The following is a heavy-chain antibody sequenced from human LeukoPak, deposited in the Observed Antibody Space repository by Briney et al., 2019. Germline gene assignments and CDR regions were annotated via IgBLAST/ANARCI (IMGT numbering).Heavy chain of an antibody. J-gene: IGHJ4*02. CDR3: ARMYSGTSYYFDF. CDR2: IYYSGST. D-gene: IGHD1-26*01. V-gene: IGHV4-59*01. Sequence: SETLSLTCTVSGGSISSYYWSWIRQSPGKGLDWIGYIYYSGSTDYNPSLKSRVTISVDTSKNQFSLKLSSVTAADTAVYYCARMYSGTSYYFDFWGQGTLVTVSS. CDR1: GGSISSYY.